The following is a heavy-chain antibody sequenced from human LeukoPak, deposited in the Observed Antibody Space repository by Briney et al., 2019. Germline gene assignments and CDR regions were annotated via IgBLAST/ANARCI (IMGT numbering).Heavy chain of an antibody. D-gene: IGHD3-22*01. CDR1: GGTFSSYG. CDR3: ARDFSMIVVDSPPDAFDI. CDR2: MSSSSSGR. V-gene: IGHV3-21*01. Sequence: PGGSLRLSCAVSGGTFSSYGMNWVRQAPGKGLEWVSSMSSSSSGRYYADPVKGRFPIPRDNAKNSLYLPMNSLRAEDTAVSYCARDFSMIVVDSPPDAFDIWGQGTLVTVSS. J-gene: IGHJ3*02.